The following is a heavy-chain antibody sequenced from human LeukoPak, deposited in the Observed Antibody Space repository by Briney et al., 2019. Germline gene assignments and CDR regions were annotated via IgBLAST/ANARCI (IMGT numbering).Heavy chain of an antibody. V-gene: IGHV4-59*01. J-gene: IGHJ4*02. CDR3: ARSVGYCSSTSCDPAIDY. CDR1: GGSISSYY. Sequence: SETLSLTCTVSGGSISSYYWSWIRQPPGKGLEWIGIIYYSGSTNYNPSLKSRVTISVDTSKNQFSLKLSSVTAADTAVYYCARSVGYCSSTSCDPAIDYWGQGTLVTVSS. CDR2: IYYSGST. D-gene: IGHD2-2*01.